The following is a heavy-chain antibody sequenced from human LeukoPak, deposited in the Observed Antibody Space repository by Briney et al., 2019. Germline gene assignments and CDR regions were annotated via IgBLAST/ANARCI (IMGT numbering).Heavy chain of an antibody. CDR3: ARVCVPIAAAGTLTYYFDY. Sequence: ASVKVSCKASGYTFTSYYMHWVRQAPGQGLEWMGIINPSGGSTSYAQKFQGRVTMTRDMSTSTVYIELSSLRSEDTAVYYCARVCVPIAAAGTLTYYFDYWGQGTLVTVSS. CDR2: INPSGGST. CDR1: GYTFTSYY. V-gene: IGHV1-46*01. D-gene: IGHD6-13*01. J-gene: IGHJ4*02.